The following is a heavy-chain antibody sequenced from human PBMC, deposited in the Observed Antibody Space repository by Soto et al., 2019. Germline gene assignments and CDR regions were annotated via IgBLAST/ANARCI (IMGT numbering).Heavy chain of an antibody. J-gene: IGHJ4*02. CDR2: MSYDGSAT. D-gene: IGHD3-10*02. CDR1: GFIFSNNG. V-gene: IGHV3-30*02. Sequence: GGSLRLSCVGSGFIFSNNGMHWVRQTPGKGLEWVAFMSYDGSATFYADSVKGRFTISRDNSKNTLFLHMNNLRAEDTAMYYCTIVRVPESALDHWGQGTLVTVSS. CDR3: TIVRVPESALDH.